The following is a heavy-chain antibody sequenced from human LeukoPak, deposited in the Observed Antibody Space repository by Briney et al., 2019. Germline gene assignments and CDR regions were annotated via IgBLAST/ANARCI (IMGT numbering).Heavy chain of an antibody. CDR3: AKDYSSSWVTGPYYYYYYMDV. CDR2: IRYDGSNK. Sequence: GGSLRLSCAASGFTFSSYGMHWVRQAPGKGLEWVAFIRYDGSNKYYADSVKGRFTISRDNSKNTLYLQMNSLRAEDTAVYYCAKDYSSSWVTGPYYYYYYMDVWGKGTTVTISS. J-gene: IGHJ6*03. CDR1: GFTFSSYG. D-gene: IGHD6-13*01. V-gene: IGHV3-30*02.